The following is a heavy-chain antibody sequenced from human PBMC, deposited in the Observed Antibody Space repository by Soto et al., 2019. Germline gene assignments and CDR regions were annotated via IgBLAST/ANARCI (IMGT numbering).Heavy chain of an antibody. D-gene: IGHD4-4*01. J-gene: IGHJ5*02. V-gene: IGHV3-21*01. CDR2: ISSSSSYI. CDR3: ARDAKYSNDDGEYWFDP. Sequence: KPGGSLRLSCAASGFTFSSYSMNWVRQAPGKGLEWVSSISSSSSYIYYADSVKGRFTISRDNAKNSLYLQMNSLRAEDTAVYYCARDAKYSNDDGEYWFDPWGQGTLVTVSS. CDR1: GFTFSSYS.